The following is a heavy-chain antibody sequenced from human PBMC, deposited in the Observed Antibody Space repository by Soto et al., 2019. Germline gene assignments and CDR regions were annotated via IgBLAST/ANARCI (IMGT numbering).Heavy chain of an antibody. V-gene: IGHV4-34*01. Sequence: SETLSLTCAVYGGSFSGYYWSWIRQPPGKGLEWIGEINHSGSTNYNPSLKSRVTISVDTSRNQFSLKLSSVTAADTAVYYCARGGGRYYYYYYGMDVWGQGTTVTVSS. D-gene: IGHD1-26*01. CDR2: INHSGST. CDR3: ARGGGRYYYYYYGMDV. CDR1: GGSFSGYY. J-gene: IGHJ6*02.